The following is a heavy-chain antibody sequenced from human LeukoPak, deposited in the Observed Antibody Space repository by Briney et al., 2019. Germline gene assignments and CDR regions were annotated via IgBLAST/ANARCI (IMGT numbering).Heavy chain of an antibody. Sequence: SETLSLTCTVSGGSISSSSYYWGWIRQPPGKGLEWIGSIYYSGSTYYNPSLKSRVTISVDKSKNQFSLKLSSVTAADTAVYYCARERGIVVVTAILDWGQGTLVTVSS. CDR3: ARERGIVVVTAILD. D-gene: IGHD2-21*02. J-gene: IGHJ4*02. CDR1: GGSISSSSYY. CDR2: IYYSGST. V-gene: IGHV4-39*07.